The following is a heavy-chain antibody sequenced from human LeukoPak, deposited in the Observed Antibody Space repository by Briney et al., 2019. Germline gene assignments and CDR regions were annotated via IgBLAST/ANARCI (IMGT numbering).Heavy chain of an antibody. CDR3: ARDGYSSVRDAFDI. D-gene: IGHD6-25*01. Sequence: GGSLRLSCAASGFTVSSNYMSWVRQAPGKGLEWVSVIYSGGSTFYADSVKGRFTISRDNSKNTLYLQMNSLRAEDTAVYYCARDGYSSVRDAFDIWGQGTMVTVSS. CDR2: IYSGGST. CDR1: GFTVSSNY. J-gene: IGHJ3*02. V-gene: IGHV3-53*01.